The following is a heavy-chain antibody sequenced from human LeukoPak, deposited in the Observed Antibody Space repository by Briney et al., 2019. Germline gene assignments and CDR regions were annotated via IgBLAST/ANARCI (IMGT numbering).Heavy chain of an antibody. CDR1: GGSISSYY. Sequence: SETLSLTCTVSGGSISSYYWSWIRQPAGKGLEWIGRIYTSGSTNYNPSLKSRVTMSVDTSKNQFSLKLSSVTAADTAVYCCASHVSPNWYFDLWGRGTLVTVSS. D-gene: IGHD5/OR15-5a*01. J-gene: IGHJ2*01. V-gene: IGHV4-4*07. CDR2: IYTSGST. CDR3: ASHVSPNWYFDL.